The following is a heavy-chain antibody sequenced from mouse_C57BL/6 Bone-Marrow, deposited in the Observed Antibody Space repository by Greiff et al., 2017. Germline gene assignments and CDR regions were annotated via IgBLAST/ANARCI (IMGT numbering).Heavy chain of an antibody. Sequence: EVKLVESGGDLVKPGGSLKLSCAASGFTFSSYGMSWVRQTPDKRLEWVATISSGGSYTYYPASVKGRFTISRDNAKNTLYLQMSSLKSEDTAMYYCARHGGIYYLWYFDVWGTGTTVTVSS. J-gene: IGHJ1*03. V-gene: IGHV5-6*02. CDR1: GFTFSSYG. CDR3: ARHGGIYYLWYFDV. D-gene: IGHD1-1*01. CDR2: ISSGGSYT.